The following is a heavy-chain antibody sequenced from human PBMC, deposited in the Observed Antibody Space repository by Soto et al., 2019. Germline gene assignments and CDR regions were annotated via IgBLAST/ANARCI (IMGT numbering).Heavy chain of an antibody. CDR1: GYTFTSYG. D-gene: IGHD3-3*01. Sequence: ASVKVSCKASGYTFTSYGMNWVRQAPGRGLEWMGWINPNSGGTNYAQKFQGRVTMTRDTSISTAYMELSRLRSDDTAVYYCARGNYDFWSGYYADWFDPWGQGTLVTVSS. V-gene: IGHV1-2*02. J-gene: IGHJ5*02. CDR3: ARGNYDFWSGYYADWFDP. CDR2: INPNSGGT.